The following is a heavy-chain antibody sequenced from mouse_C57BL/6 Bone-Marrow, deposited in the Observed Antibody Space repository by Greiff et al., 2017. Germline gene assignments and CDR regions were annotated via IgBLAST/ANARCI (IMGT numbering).Heavy chain of an antibody. V-gene: IGHV1-69*01. CDR1: GYTFTSYW. J-gene: IGHJ3*01. CDR3: ARRLTGTGGFAY. D-gene: IGHD4-1*01. Sequence: QVQLQQPGAELVMPGASVKLSCKASGYTFTSYWMHWVKQRPGQGLEWIGEIDPSDSYTNYNQKFKGKSTLTVDKSSSTAYMQLSRLTSEDSAVYYCARRLTGTGGFAYWGQGTLVTVSA. CDR2: IDPSDSYT.